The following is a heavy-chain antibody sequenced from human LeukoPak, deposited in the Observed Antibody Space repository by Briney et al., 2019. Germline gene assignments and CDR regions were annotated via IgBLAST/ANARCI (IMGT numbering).Heavy chain of an antibody. D-gene: IGHD3-22*01. CDR2: IKQDGSEK. V-gene: IGHV3-7*01. CDR1: GFTFSTYW. Sequence: GGSLRLSCAASGFTFSTYWMTWVRQAPGKGLEWVANIKQDGSEKYFVDSVKGRFTISRDNAKNSLYLQMNSLRAEDTAVYYCARADYYDSSGYYYGYYFDYWGQGTLVTVSS. J-gene: IGHJ4*02. CDR3: ARADYYDSSGYYYGYYFDY.